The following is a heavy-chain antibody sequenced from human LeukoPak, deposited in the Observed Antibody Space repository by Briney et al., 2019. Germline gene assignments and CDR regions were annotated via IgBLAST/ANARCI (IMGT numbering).Heavy chain of an antibody. CDR2: ITSRSS. V-gene: IGHV3-21*01. J-gene: IGHJ4*02. CDR1: GFTLSTYN. Sequence: GGSLRLSCEASGFTLSTYNAHWVRQAPGKGLEWVSSITSRSSYYIYSGKGRVAISIDNAKNSLYLQMNSLRVEDTAIYYCSKVRRESGWGQGTLVTVSS. D-gene: IGHD3-3*01. CDR3: SKVRRESG.